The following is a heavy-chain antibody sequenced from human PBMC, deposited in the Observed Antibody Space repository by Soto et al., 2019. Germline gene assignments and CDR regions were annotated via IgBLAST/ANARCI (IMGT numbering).Heavy chain of an antibody. J-gene: IGHJ6*02. Sequence: PGGSLRLSCAASGFTFSSYSMNWVRQAPGKGLEWVSSISSSSSYIYYADSVKGRFNISRDNAKNSLYLQMNSLRAEDTAVYYCARDASRRGGWDYYYYGMDVWGQGTTVTVSS. D-gene: IGHD6-19*01. CDR2: ISSSSSYI. V-gene: IGHV3-21*01. CDR3: ARDASRRGGWDYYYYGMDV. CDR1: GFTFSSYS.